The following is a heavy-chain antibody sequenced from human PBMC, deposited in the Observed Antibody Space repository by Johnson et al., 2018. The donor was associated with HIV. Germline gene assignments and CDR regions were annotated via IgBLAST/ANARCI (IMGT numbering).Heavy chain of an antibody. J-gene: IGHJ3*02. CDR3: ARGSRYTYDNDDAHLLHAFDI. CDR2: ISGGGGST. V-gene: IGHV3-NL1*01. Sequence: QVQLVESGGGVVQPGGSLRLSCAASGFTFSNYGMYWVRQAPGRGLEWVSAISGGGGSTYYADSGKGRFTISRDNSKNTLYLQMNSLRAEDTAVYYCARGSRYTYDNDDAHLLHAFDICGQGTVVTVSS. CDR1: GFTFSNYG. D-gene: IGHD3-22*01.